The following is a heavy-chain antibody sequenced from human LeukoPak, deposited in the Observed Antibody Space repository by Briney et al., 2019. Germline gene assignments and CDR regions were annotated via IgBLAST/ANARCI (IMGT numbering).Heavy chain of an antibody. CDR3: ATGGYYYYYGMDV. J-gene: IGHJ6*02. CDR2: ISGSDGST. Sequence: PGGSLRLSCAASGFTFSSYAMSWVRQAPGKGLDWVSTISGSDGSTYYADSVKGRFTISRDNSKNTLYLQMNSLRAEDTAVYYCATGGYYYYYGMDVWGQGTTVTVSS. V-gene: IGHV3-23*01. CDR1: GFTFSSYA.